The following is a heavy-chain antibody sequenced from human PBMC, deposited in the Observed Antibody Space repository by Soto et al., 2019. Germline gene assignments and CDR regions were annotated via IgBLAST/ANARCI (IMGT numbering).Heavy chain of an antibody. J-gene: IGHJ5*02. Sequence: SETLSLTCTVSGDSIRSGSYHWAWTRQPPGKGLEWIASIYYSGTTYYNPSLKSRVTISVDTSKNQFSLKLSSVTAADTAVYYCARGRRNYDFWSGYYTTRWFDPWGQGTLVTVSS. CDR3: ARGRRNYDFWSGYYTTRWFDP. D-gene: IGHD3-3*01. CDR1: GDSIRSGSYH. V-gene: IGHV4-39*07. CDR2: IYYSGTT.